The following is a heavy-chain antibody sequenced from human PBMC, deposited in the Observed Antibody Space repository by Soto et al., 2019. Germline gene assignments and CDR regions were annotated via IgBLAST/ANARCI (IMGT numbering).Heavy chain of an antibody. CDR1: GGSFSGYY. CDR2: INHSGST. Sequence: SETLSLTCAVYGGSFSGYYWSWIRQPPGKELEWIGEINHSGSTNYNPSLKSRVTISVDTSKNQFSLKLSSVTAADTALYYCARVERGTATTVVDAFDIWGPGTMVPSPQ. D-gene: IGHD1-1*01. CDR3: ARVERGTATTVVDAFDI. V-gene: IGHV4-34*01. J-gene: IGHJ3*02.